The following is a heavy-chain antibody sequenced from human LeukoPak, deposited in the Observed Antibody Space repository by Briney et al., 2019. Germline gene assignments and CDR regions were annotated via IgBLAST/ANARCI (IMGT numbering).Heavy chain of an antibody. CDR3: ARSIVEWLHNWFDP. J-gene: IGHJ5*01. CDR1: NGSISTKSYY. V-gene: IGHV4-39*07. Sequence: SETLSLTCTVSNGSISTKSYYWGWIRQPPGKGLEWIGSIYYSGSTDYNPSLKSRVTISVDTSKNQFSLKLSSVTAADTAVYYCARSIVEWLHNWFDPWGQGTMVTVSS. CDR2: IYYSGST. D-gene: IGHD3-3*01.